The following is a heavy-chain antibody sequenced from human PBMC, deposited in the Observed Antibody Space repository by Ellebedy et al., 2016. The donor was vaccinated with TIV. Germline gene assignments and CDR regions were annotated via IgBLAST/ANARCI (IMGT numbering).Heavy chain of an antibody. Sequence: GESLKISCAASGFNFGGNAMKWVRQAPGKGLEWVSSIGSSAYTTHYADSVKGRFTISRDNSRNTLYLQMNSLRGEYTAVYFCAKDVRYTTGWGGALDIWGQGAMVTVSS. CDR3: AKDVRYTTGWGGALDI. CDR1: GFNFGGNA. V-gene: IGHV3-23*01. J-gene: IGHJ3*02. D-gene: IGHD3-9*01. CDR2: IGSSAYTT.